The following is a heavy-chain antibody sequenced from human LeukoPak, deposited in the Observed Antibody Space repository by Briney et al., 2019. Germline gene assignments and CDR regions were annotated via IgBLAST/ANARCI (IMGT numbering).Heavy chain of an antibody. D-gene: IGHD5-24*01. Sequence: GESLKISCKGSGYSFTDYWFAWVRRLPGKGLELTGIIYRRDSDTRYRPPFQGQVTISGDKSISTAYMQWTSLTASDSALYYCARGYNAAYSLDLWGQGTLVTVSS. CDR1: GYSFTDYW. V-gene: IGHV5-51*01. CDR2: IYRRDSDT. CDR3: ARGYNAAYSLDL. J-gene: IGHJ4*02.